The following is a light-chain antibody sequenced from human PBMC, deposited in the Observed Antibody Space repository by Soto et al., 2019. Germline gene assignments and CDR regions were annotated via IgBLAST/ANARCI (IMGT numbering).Light chain of an antibody. J-gene: IGKJ4*01. CDR3: QQYYSTPLT. CDR2: WAS. V-gene: IGKV4-1*01. Sequence: DIVMTQSPDSLAVSLGERATINCKSSQSVLYSSNTKNYLAWYQQKPGQPPKLLIYWASTRESGVPDRFSGRGSGTDFTLTISSLQAEEVAVYYCQQYYSTPLTFGGGTKVEIK. CDR1: QSVLYSSNTKNY.